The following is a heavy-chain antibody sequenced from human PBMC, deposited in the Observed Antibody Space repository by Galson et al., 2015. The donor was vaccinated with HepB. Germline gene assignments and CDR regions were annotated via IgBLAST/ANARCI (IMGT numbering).Heavy chain of an antibody. V-gene: IGHV3-23*01. CDR2: ISGSGGST. J-gene: IGHJ5*02. CDR1: GFTFSSYA. Sequence: SLRLSCAASGFTFSSYAMSWVRQAPGKGLEWVSAISGSGGSTYYADSVKGRFTISRDNSKNTLYLQMNSLRAEDTAVYYCAKVHPITPDSSGWGWFDPWGQGTLVTVSS. D-gene: IGHD3-22*01. CDR3: AKVHPITPDSSGWGWFDP.